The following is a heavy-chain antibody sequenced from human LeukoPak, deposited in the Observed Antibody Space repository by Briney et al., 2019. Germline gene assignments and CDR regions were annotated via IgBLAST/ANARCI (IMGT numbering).Heavy chain of an antibody. V-gene: IGHV4-59*08. CDR3: ARHPVPAAMLNWFDS. CDR2: IYYSGNT. J-gene: IGHJ5*01. CDR1: GGSISSYY. D-gene: IGHD2-2*01. Sequence: SETLSLTCTVSGGSISSYYWSWIRQPPGKGLEWIGYIYYSGNTNYNPSLKSRVTISVDTSKNQSSLKLTSVTAADTAVYYCARHPVPAAMLNWFDSWGQGTLVTVSS.